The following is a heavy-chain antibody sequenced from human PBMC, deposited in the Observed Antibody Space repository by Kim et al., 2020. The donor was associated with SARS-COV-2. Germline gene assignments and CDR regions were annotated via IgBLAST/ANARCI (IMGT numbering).Heavy chain of an antibody. D-gene: IGHD1-7*01. CDR1: GYTFTSYY. CDR3: ARDPFLITGTTCLDY. V-gene: IGHV1-46*01. J-gene: IGHJ4*02. Sequence: ASVKVSCKASGYTFTSYYMHWVRQAPGQGLEWMGIINPSGGSTSYAQKFQGRVTMTRDTSTSTVYMELSSLRSEDTAVYYCARDPFLITGTTCLDYWGQGTLVTVSS. CDR2: INPSGGST.